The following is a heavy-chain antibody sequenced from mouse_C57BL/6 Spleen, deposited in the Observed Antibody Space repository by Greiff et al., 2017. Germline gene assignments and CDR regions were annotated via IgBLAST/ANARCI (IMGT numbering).Heavy chain of an antibody. V-gene: IGHV1-69*01. CDR2: IDPSDSYT. D-gene: IGHD1-1*01. CDR3: ARGAYYGSSYDY. J-gene: IGHJ2*01. CDR1: GYTFTSYW. Sequence: QVQLQQPGAELVMPGASVKLSCKASGYTFTSYWMHWVKQRPGQGLEWIGEIDPSDSYTNYNQKFKGKSTLTVDKSTSTAYMQLSSLTSEDSAFYYCARGAYYGSSYDYWGQGTTLTVSS.